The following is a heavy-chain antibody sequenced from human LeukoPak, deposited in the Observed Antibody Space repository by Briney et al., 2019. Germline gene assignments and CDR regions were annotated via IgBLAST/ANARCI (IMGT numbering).Heavy chain of an antibody. Sequence: GGSLRLSCAASGFTFSDWYLSWIRQAPGKALEWISYMHNSDNTIYYADSVKGRFTISRDNAKRSVDLQMNSLRAEDTAVYYCARGHYGLDVWGQGTTVTVSS. V-gene: IGHV3-11*01. J-gene: IGHJ6*02. CDR1: GFTFSDWY. CDR3: ARGHYGLDV. CDR2: MHNSDNTI.